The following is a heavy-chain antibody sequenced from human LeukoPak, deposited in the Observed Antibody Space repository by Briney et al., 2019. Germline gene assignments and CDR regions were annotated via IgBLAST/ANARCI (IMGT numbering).Heavy chain of an antibody. CDR1: GFTFGDYA. Sequence: QPGGSLRLSCTASGFTFGDYAMSWVRQAPGKGLEWVGFIRSKAYGGTTEYAASVKGRFTISRDDSKSIAYLQMNSLKTEDTAVYYCTRGVDFPANYYCYMDVWGKGTTVTVSS. J-gene: IGHJ6*03. D-gene: IGHD3-3*01. CDR3: TRGVDFPANYYCYMDV. V-gene: IGHV3-49*04. CDR2: IRSKAYGGTT.